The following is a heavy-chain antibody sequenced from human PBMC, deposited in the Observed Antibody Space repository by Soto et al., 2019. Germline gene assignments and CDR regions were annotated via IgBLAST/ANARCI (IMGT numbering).Heavy chain of an antibody. CDR3: ARDDGWLILDY. Sequence: EVQLVESGGGPVKPGGSLRLSCAASGFAFNTYSMNWVRQAPGKGLEWVAFITRSSSYIYYADSVRGRFTLSRDNAKNELYLQMNSLRAEDTAIYYCARDDGWLILDYWGQGTLVTVSS. D-gene: IGHD6-19*01. CDR2: ITRSSSYI. V-gene: IGHV3-21*06. CDR1: GFAFNTYS. J-gene: IGHJ4*02.